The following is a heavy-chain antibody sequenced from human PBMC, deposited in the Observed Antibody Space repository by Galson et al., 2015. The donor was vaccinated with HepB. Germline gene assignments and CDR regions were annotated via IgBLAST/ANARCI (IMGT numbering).Heavy chain of an antibody. D-gene: IGHD4-17*01. V-gene: IGHV3-43*01. CDR1: GFTFHYYT. J-gene: IGHJ4*02. CDR3: AKEKGRYGDYQGYCFDY. CDR2: VSWDGGST. Sequence: SLRLSCAASGFTFHYYTMHWVRHVPGKGLEWVSLVSWDGGSTHYADSVKGRFTISRDNSTTSLYLKMNSLRTEDTALYYCAKEKGRYGDYQGYCFDYWGQGTQVTVSS.